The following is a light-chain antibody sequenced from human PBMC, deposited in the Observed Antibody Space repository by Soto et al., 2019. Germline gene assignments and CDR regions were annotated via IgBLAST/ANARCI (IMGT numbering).Light chain of an antibody. Sequence: QSVLTQPASVSGSPGQSITISCVGTSSDVGRYTYVSWYQQYPGKAPKLIIYDVYNRPSGVSNRFSGSKSGNTASLTISGLQAEDEADYYCTSYTSASTPYVFGSGTKVT. CDR3: TSYTSASTPYV. V-gene: IGLV2-14*01. CDR2: DVY. J-gene: IGLJ1*01. CDR1: SSDVGRYTY.